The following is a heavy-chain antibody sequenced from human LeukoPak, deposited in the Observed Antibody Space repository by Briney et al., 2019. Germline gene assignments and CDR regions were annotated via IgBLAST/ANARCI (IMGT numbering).Heavy chain of an antibody. D-gene: IGHD6-13*01. CDR2: VSAYNGNT. Sequence: ASVKVSCKASGYTVTRYGISWVRQAPGQGLEWMGWVSAYNGNTNYAQKLQGRVTMTTDTSTSTAYMDLRSLRSDDTAVYYCASESRLSLSSSWNYYFDYWGQGTLVTVSS. CDR1: GYTVTRYG. J-gene: IGHJ4*02. CDR3: ASESRLSLSSSWNYYFDY. V-gene: IGHV1-18*04.